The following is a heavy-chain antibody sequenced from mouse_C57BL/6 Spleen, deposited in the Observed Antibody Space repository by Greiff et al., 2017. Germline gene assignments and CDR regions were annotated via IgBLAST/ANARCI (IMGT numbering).Heavy chain of an antibody. D-gene: IGHD1-1*01. V-gene: IGHV2-5*01. CDR2: IWRGGST. J-gene: IGHJ2*01. CDR3: AKNNYYGSSYGYYFDY. CDR1: GFSLTSYG. Sequence: VQLQQSGPGLVQPSQSLSITCTVSGFSLTSYGVHWVRQSPGKGLEWLGVIWRGGSTDYNAAFMSRLSITKDNSKSQVFFKMNSLQADDTAIYYCAKNNYYGSSYGYYFDYWGQGTTLTVSS.